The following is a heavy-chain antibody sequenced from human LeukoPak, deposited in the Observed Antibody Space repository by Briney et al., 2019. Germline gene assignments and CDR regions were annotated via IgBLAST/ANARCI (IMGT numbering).Heavy chain of an antibody. CDR2: INIGGTNT. Sequence: GGSLRLSCAASGFTFSDYYMSWIRQAPGKGLEWLSYINIGGTNTHYADSVKGRFTISRDNAKKSLYLELTNLRAEDTAVYYCATDGAGFDTWGQGVLVTVSS. J-gene: IGHJ5*02. CDR3: ATDGAGFDT. V-gene: IGHV3-11*01. CDR1: GFTFSDYY.